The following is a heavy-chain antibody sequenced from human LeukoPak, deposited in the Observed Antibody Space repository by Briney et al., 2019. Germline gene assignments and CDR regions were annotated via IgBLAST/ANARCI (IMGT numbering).Heavy chain of an antibody. D-gene: IGHD3-16*01. CDR2: IGASGSST. V-gene: IGHV3-23*01. J-gene: IGHJ3*02. CDR3: AKGLGGSYPRSRVFDI. Sequence: GGSLRLSCAASGFTVITNDMTWVRQAPGKGLDWVSVIGASGSSTDYTDSVKGRFTISRDNSKNILYLQMNSLRADDTAVYYCAKGLGGSYPRSRVFDIWGQGTMVTVSS. CDR1: GFTVITND.